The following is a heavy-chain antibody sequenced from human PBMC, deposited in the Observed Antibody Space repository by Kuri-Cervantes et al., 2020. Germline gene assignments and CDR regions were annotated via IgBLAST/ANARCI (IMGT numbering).Heavy chain of an antibody. J-gene: IGHJ4*02. D-gene: IGHD2-2*01. V-gene: IGHV3-33*01. CDR1: GFTFSSYG. CDR2: IWYDGSNK. CDR3: ARGGYCSSTSCYGFDY. Sequence: GGSLRLSCAASGFTFSSYGMHWVRQAPGKGLEWVAVIWYDGSNKYYADSVKGRFTISRDNSKNTLYLQMNSLRAEDTAVYYCARGGYCSSTSCYGFDYWGQGTLVTVSS.